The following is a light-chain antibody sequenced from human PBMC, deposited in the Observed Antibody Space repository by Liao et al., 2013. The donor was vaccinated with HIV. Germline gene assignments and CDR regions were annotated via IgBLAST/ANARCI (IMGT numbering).Light chain of an antibody. V-gene: IGLV3-21*01. J-gene: IGLJ1*01. CDR3: QVWDSSSEHPYV. CDR2: YDT. CDR1: NIGSKS. Sequence: SFVLTQPPSVSVAPGKTASITCGGSNIGSKSVHWYQQKPGQAPVLVIYYDTERPSGVPERMSGSKSGNTATLTISRVDAGDEADYYCQVWDSSSEHPYVFGTGTKVTVL.